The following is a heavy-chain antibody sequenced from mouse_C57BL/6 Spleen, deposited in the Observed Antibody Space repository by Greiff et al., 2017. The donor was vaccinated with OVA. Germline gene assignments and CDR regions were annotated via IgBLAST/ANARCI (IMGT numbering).Heavy chain of an antibody. CDR2: IYPGNSDT. D-gene: IGHD1-1*01. J-gene: IGHJ3*01. V-gene: IGHV1-5*01. CDR1: GYTFTSYW. CDR3: TIITTVVEGFAY. Sequence: EVQLQQSGTVLARPGASVKMSCKTSGYTFTSYWMHWVKQRPGQGLEWIGAIYPGNSDTSYNQKFKGKAKLTAVTSASTAYMELSSLTNEDSAVYYCTIITTVVEGFAYWGQGTLVTVSA.